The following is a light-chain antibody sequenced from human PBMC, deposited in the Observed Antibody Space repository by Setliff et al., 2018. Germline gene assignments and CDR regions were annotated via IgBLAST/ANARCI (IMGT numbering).Light chain of an antibody. V-gene: IGLV2-11*01. CDR1: DSDIGLYNF. Sequence: ALTQPRSVSGSPGQSVTISCTGTDSDIGLYNFVSWYQQHPDKVPKLIIYDVTKRPSGVSDRLSGSKSGNTASLTISGLQADDEADYYCCSFATNSVLFGGGTKVTVL. J-gene: IGLJ3*02. CDR3: CSFATNSVL. CDR2: DVT.